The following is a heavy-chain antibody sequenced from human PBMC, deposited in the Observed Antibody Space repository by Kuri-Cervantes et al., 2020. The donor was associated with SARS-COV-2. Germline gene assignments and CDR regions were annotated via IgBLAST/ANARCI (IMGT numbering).Heavy chain of an antibody. V-gene: IGHV3-23*01. Sequence: CAASGFTFSSYAMSWVRQAPGKGLEWVSAISGSGGSTYYADSVKGRFTISRDNSKNTLYLQMNSLRAEDTAVYYCAKCGELLTSSYYYYGMDVWGQGTTVTVSS. CDR2: ISGSGGST. CDR3: AKCGELLTSSYYYYGMDV. CDR1: GFTFSSYA. J-gene: IGHJ6*02. D-gene: IGHD1-26*01.